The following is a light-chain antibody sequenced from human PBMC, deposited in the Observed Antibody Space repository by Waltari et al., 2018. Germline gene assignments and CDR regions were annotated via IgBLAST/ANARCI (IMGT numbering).Light chain of an antibody. Sequence: SHELTQPPSVSVSPGQTATITCSGETLSNQYVYWYQHKPGQAPVLLIYKDTERPSGIPDRFSGSSSGTSVTLTISGVQAEDEADYYCQLADSTVTYVFGPGTKVIVL. CDR1: TLSNQY. CDR2: KDT. CDR3: QLADSTVTYV. V-gene: IGLV3-25*03. J-gene: IGLJ1*01.